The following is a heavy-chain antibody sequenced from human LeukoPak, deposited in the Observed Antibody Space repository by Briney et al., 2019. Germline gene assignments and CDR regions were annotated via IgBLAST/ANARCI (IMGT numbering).Heavy chain of an antibody. CDR3: ARVQGRCSGGSCYRRTAESGSFTINWFDP. CDR2: INPNSGGT. Sequence: ASVKVSCKASGYTFTGYYMHWVRQAPGQGLEWMGWINPNSGGTNYAQKFQGRVTMTRDTSKNQFSLKLSSVTAADTAVYYCARVQGRCSGGSCYRRTAESGSFTINWFDPWGQGTLVTVSS. J-gene: IGHJ5*02. CDR1: GYTFTGYY. V-gene: IGHV1-2*02. D-gene: IGHD2-15*01.